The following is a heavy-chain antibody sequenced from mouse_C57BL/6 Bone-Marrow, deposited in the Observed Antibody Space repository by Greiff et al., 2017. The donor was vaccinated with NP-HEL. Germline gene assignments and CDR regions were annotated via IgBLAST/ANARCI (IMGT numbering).Heavy chain of an antibody. V-gene: IGHV1-72*01. CDR1: GYTFTSYW. CDR3: ARGGYYAMDY. J-gene: IGHJ4*01. Sequence: QVQLKQPGAELVKPGASVKLSCKASGYTFTSYWMHWVKQRPGRGLEWIGRIDPNSGGTKYNEKFKSKATLTVDNPSSTAYMQLSSLTSEDSAVYYCARGGYYAMDYWGQGTSVTVSS. CDR2: IDPNSGGT.